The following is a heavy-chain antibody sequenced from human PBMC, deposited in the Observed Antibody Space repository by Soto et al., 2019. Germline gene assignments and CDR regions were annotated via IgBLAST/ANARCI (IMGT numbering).Heavy chain of an antibody. D-gene: IGHD6-13*01. CDR2: IYSGGST. CDR3: AREFRPRSSSSRTYYLAY. Sequence: GGSLRLSCAASGFTVSSNYMSWVRQAPGKGLEWVSVIYSGGSTYYADSVKGRFTISRDNSKNTLYLQMNSLRAEDTAVYYCAREFRPRSSSSRTYYLAYWGQGTLVSGSS. CDR1: GFTVSSNY. V-gene: IGHV3-53*01. J-gene: IGHJ4*02.